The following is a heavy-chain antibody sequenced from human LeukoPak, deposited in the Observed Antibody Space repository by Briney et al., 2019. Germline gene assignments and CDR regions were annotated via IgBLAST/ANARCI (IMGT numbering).Heavy chain of an antibody. Sequence: PGGSLRLSCAASGFTFSSYAMSWVRQAPGKGLEWVSAISGSGGSTYYADSVKGRFTISRDNSKNTLYLQMNSLRAEDTAVYYCAKDGRRYPYYYYMDVWGKGTTVTVSS. D-gene: IGHD3-16*02. CDR3: AKDGRRYPYYYYMDV. CDR2: ISGSGGST. J-gene: IGHJ6*03. V-gene: IGHV3-23*01. CDR1: GFTFSSYA.